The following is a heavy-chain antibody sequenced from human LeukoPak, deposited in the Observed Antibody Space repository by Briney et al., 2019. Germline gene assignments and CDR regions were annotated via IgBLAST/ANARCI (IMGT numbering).Heavy chain of an antibody. D-gene: IGHD6-13*01. J-gene: IGHJ4*02. CDR1: GFTFSSYS. V-gene: IGHV3-21*01. Sequence: GGSLRLSCAASGFTFSSYSMNWVRQAPGKGLEWVSSISSSSSYIYYADSVKGRFTISRDNSKNTLYLQMNSLRAEDTAVYYCAREQTGYSSSPLDYWGQGTLVTVSS. CDR2: ISSSSSYI. CDR3: AREQTGYSSSPLDY.